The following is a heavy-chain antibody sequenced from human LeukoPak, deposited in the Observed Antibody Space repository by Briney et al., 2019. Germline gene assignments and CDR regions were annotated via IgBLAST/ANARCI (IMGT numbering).Heavy chain of an antibody. CDR2: IYYSGNT. CDR1: GGSISSSRYY. J-gene: IGHJ4*02. CDR3: TRANGYGLIDY. D-gene: IGHD3-10*01. Sequence: SETLSLTCTVSGGSISSSRYYWGWIRQPTGKGLEWIGNIYYSGNTYYNPPLKSRVTISLDTSKNQFSLNLFSVTAADTAMYYCTRANGYGLIDYWGQGTLVTVSS. V-gene: IGHV4-39*07.